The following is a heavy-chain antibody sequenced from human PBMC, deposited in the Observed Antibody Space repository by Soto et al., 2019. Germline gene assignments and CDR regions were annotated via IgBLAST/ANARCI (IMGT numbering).Heavy chain of an antibody. CDR1: GGTFNSYT. J-gene: IGHJ5*02. CDR2: IIPVFNTV. V-gene: IGHV1-69*06. D-gene: IGHD2-15*01. Sequence: QVQLVQSGAEVKKPGSLVKVSCKPSGGTFNSYTITWVRQAPGQGLEWMGGIIPVFNTVYYAQRFQGRVTITADKSASTVYMELSTLRSEDTAVYYSARSGGGYQVGWIDPWGLGTLVTVSS. CDR3: ARSGGGYQVGWIDP.